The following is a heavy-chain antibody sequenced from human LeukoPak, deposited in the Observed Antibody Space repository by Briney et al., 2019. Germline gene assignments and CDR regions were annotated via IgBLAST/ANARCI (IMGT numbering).Heavy chain of an antibody. Sequence: PSETLSLTCAVYGGSFSGYYWSWIRQPPGKGLEWIGEINHSGSTNYNPSLKSRVTISVDTSKNQFSLKLSSVTAADTAVYYCARSEDTAMAYFDYWGQGTLVTVSS. J-gene: IGHJ4*02. D-gene: IGHD5-18*01. CDR2: INHSGST. V-gene: IGHV4-34*01. CDR1: GGSFSGYY. CDR3: ARSEDTAMAYFDY.